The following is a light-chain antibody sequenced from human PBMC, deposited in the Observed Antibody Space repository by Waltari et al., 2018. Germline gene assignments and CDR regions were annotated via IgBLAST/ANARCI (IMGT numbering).Light chain of an antibody. CDR2: EVS. V-gene: IGLV2-14*01. CDR3: SSYTSSSTLV. J-gene: IGLJ2*01. Sequence: QSALTHPASVSGSPGQSITIPCTRTSSDVGGYNYVLWYQQHPGKAPKLLIYEVSNRPSGVSNRFSGSKSGNTASLTISGLQAEDEADYYCSSYTSSSTLVFGGGTKLTVL. CDR1: SSDVGGYNY.